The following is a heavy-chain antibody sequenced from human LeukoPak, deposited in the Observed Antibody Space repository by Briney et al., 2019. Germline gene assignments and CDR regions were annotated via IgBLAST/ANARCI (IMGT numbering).Heavy chain of an antibody. CDR2: ISGSGGST. Sequence: GGSLRLSCAASGFTFSSYAMSWVRQAPGKGLEWVSAISGSGGSTYYADSVKGRFTISRDNSKNTLCLQMNSLRAEDTAVYYCATSYGSGVLGYWGQGTLVTVSS. D-gene: IGHD3-10*01. V-gene: IGHV3-23*01. CDR3: ATSYGSGVLGY. J-gene: IGHJ4*02. CDR1: GFTFSSYA.